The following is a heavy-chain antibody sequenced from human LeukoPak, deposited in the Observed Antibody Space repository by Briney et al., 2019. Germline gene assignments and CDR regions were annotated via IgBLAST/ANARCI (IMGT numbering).Heavy chain of an antibody. J-gene: IGHJ4*02. Sequence: SETLSLTCTVSGGSISSGGYYWSWIRQHPGKGLEWIGYIYYSGSTYYNPSLKSRVTISVDTSKNQFSLMLSSVTAADTAVYYCARASTGGSYYNIHFDYWGQGTLVTVSS. CDR2: IYYSGST. D-gene: IGHD3-10*01. V-gene: IGHV4-31*03. CDR1: GGSISSGGYY. CDR3: ARASTGGSYYNIHFDY.